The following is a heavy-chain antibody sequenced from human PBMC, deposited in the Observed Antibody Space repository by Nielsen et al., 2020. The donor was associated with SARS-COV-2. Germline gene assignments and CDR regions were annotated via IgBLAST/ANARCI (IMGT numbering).Heavy chain of an antibody. D-gene: IGHD2-21*02. Sequence: GGSLRLSCAASGFTFSSYSMYWVRQPPGKGLEWVASLTGDSGRVAYADSVKGRFTISRDNAKNSLFLQMNSLRVDDTAFYFCARDVRPGVTSWFEFAMDVWGLGIAVTV. CDR3: ARDVRPGVTSWFEFAMDV. CDR2: LTGDSGRV. CDR1: GFTFSSYS. V-gene: IGHV3-9*01. J-gene: IGHJ6*02.